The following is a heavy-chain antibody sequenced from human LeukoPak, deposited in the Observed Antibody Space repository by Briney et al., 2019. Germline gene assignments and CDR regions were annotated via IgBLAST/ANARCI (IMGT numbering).Heavy chain of an antibody. D-gene: IGHD2-21*02. CDR2: ISYDGSNK. CDR3: AIGGYCGGDCYPGEGLLGDDAFDI. V-gene: IGHV3-30*03. Sequence: SGRSLRLSCAASGFTFSSYGMHWVRQAPGKGLEWVAVISYDGSNKYYADSVKGRFTISRDNSKNTLYLQMNSLRAEDTAVYYCAIGGYCGGDCYPGEGLLGDDAFDIWGQGTMVTVSS. J-gene: IGHJ3*02. CDR1: GFTFSSYG.